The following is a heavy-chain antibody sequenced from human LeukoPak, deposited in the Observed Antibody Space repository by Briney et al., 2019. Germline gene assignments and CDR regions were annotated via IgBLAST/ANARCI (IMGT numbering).Heavy chain of an antibody. Sequence: PGGSLRLSCAASGFTFSNYVLSWVRQAPGKGLEWVASISPGGGTFYAASVKGRFTISRDNSKNTVHLQMNSLRAEDTAVYYYANYRSGNYAPPYDYWGQGTLVTVSS. V-gene: IGHV3-23*01. CDR1: GFTFSNYV. J-gene: IGHJ4*02. D-gene: IGHD3-10*01. CDR2: ISPGGGT. CDR3: ANYRSGNYAPPYDY.